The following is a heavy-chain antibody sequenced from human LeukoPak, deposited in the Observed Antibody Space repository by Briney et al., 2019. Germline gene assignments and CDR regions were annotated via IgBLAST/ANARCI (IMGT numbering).Heavy chain of an antibody. CDR2: IYYSGST. Sequence: SQTLSLTCTVSGGSISSGDYYWSWIRQPPGKGLEWIGYIYYSGSTYYNPSLKSRVTISVDASKNQFSLKLSSVTAADTAVYYFAREWFGGYFDYWGQGTLVTVSS. CDR3: AREWFGGYFDY. V-gene: IGHV4-30-4*01. J-gene: IGHJ4*02. CDR1: GGSISSGDYY. D-gene: IGHD3-10*01.